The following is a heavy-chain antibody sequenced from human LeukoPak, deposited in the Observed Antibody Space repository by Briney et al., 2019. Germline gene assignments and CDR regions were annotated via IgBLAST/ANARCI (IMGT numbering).Heavy chain of an antibody. CDR2: ISPSGSDT. J-gene: IGHJ4*02. CDR3: ARDEVGATTEFDS. CDR1: GFTFSSYE. D-gene: IGHD1-26*01. V-gene: IGHV3-48*03. Sequence: TGGSLRLSCLASGFTFSSYEMNWVRQAPGEGLEWVSYISPSGSDTKYADSVKGRFSISRDNAMNSLYLQMNNLRAEDTAVYYCARDEVGATTEFDSWGQGTLVTVSS.